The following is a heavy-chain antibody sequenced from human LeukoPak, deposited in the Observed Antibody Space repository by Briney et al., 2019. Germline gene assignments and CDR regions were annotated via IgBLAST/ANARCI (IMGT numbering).Heavy chain of an antibody. J-gene: IGHJ6*03. CDR1: GGSFSGYC. Sequence: PSETLSLTCAVYGGSFSGYCWSWIRQPPGKGLEWIGEINHSGSTNYNPSLKSRVTISVDTSKNQFSLKLSSVTAADTAVYYCARALRQFGYYHYYMDVWGKGTSVTVSS. D-gene: IGHD3-10*01. CDR2: INHSGST. V-gene: IGHV4-34*01. CDR3: ARALRQFGYYHYYMDV.